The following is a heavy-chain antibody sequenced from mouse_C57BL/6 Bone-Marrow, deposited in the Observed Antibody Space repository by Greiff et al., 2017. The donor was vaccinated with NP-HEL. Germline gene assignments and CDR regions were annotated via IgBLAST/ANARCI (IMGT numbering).Heavy chain of an antibody. Sequence: LVESGAELARPGASVKLSCKASGYTFTSYGISWVKQRTGQGLEWIGEIYPRSGSNSYNEKFKGKATLTADKSSSTAYMELRSLTSEDSAVYFCARVEAYGNVGWFAYWGQGTLVTVSA. CDR2: IYPRSGSN. CDR3: ARVEAYGNVGWFAY. D-gene: IGHD2-1*01. V-gene: IGHV1-81*01. J-gene: IGHJ3*01. CDR1: GYTFTSYG.